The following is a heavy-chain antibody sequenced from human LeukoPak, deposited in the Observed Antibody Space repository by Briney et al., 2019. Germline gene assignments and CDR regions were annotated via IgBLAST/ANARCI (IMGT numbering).Heavy chain of an antibody. D-gene: IGHD2-2*01. CDR2: INPSGGST. CDR3: ARGHLIRAAAMGLGY. CDR1: GYTFTSYY. V-gene: IGHV1-46*01. J-gene: IGHJ4*02. Sequence: ASVKVSCKASGYTFTSYYMHWVRQAPGQGLEWMGIINPSGGSTSYAQKFQGRVTMTRDTSTSTVYMELSSLRSDDTAVYYCARGHLIRAAAMGLGYWGQGTLVTVSS.